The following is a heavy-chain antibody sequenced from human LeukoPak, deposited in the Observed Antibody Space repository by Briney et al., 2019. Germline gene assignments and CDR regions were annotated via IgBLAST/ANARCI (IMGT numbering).Heavy chain of an antibody. CDR2: INHSGST. CDR1: GGSFSGYY. Sequence: PSETLSLTCAVYGGSFSGYYWSWIRQPPGEGLEWMGAINHSGSTNYNPSLKSRVTISVDTSKNQFSLKLSSVTAADTAVYYCARDEYSSGWYAYWGQGTLVTVSS. V-gene: IGHV4-34*01. D-gene: IGHD6-19*01. J-gene: IGHJ4*02. CDR3: ARDEYSSGWYAY.